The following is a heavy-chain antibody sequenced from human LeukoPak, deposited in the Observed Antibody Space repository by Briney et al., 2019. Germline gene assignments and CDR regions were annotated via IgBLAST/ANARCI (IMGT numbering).Heavy chain of an antibody. CDR2: ISYDGSNK. V-gene: IGHV3-30*18. CDR3: AKEVRSGYYFDS. CDR1: GFIFSSYG. J-gene: IGHJ4*02. D-gene: IGHD4/OR15-4a*01. Sequence: GRSLRLSCAASGFIFSSYGMHWVRQAPGKGLEWVAVISYDGSNKCYVDSVKGRFTISRDNSKNTLFLQMNSLRAEDTAVYYCAKEVRSGYYFDSWGQGTLVTVSS.